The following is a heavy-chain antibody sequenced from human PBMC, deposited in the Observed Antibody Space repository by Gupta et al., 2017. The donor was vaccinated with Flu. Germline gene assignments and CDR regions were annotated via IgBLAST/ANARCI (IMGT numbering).Heavy chain of an antibody. D-gene: IGHD3-3*02. CDR3: AKDPSIGVPNYYYAMDV. CDR1: GFTFRNFG. CDR2: ISYDGSNR. V-gene: IGHV3-30*18. Sequence: QVQLVESGGGVVQPGNFLRLSCAASGFTFRNFGMHWVRQAPGKGLEWVSVISYDGSNRYYMDSVKGRFTISRDNSKNTLYLQMNSLRPEDTAVYFCAKDPSIGVPNYYYAMDVWGQGTTVIVSS. J-gene: IGHJ6*02.